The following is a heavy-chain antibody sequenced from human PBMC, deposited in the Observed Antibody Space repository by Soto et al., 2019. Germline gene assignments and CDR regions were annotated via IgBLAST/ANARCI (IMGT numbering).Heavy chain of an antibody. D-gene: IGHD3-10*01. V-gene: IGHV1-46*03. J-gene: IGHJ6*03. CDR3: ARGGNYYGSEDYYYYYMDV. Sequence: QVQLVQSGAEVTKPGASVKVSCKASGYTFTSYYMHWVRQAPGQGLEWMGIINPSGGSTSYAQKFQCRVTMTRDTSTSTVYMELSSLRSEDTAVYYCARGGNYYGSEDYYYYYMDVWGKGTTVTVSS. CDR1: GYTFTSYY. CDR2: INPSGGST.